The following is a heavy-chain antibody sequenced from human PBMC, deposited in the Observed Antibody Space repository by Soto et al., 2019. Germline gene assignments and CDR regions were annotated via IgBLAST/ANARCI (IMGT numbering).Heavy chain of an antibody. D-gene: IGHD3-16*01. CDR3: ARGNPFNYAGFDV. J-gene: IGHJ6*02. Sequence: ASVKVSCKASGYTFSDFALKWPRQASGQGPEWMGWMNAKSGDTFFPQRFQGKFNMTWDTSLSTAYMEVGSLTSDDTAIYYCARGNPFNYAGFDVWGQGTKVTVSS. CDR2: MNAKSGDT. V-gene: IGHV1-8*01. CDR1: GYTFSDFA.